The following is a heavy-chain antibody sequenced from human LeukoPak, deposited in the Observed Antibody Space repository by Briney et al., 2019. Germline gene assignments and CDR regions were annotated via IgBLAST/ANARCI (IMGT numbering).Heavy chain of an antibody. V-gene: IGHV3-11*01. D-gene: IGHD6-13*01. CDR2: ISSSGSTI. Sequence: GGSLRLSCAASGFTFSDYYMSWIRQAPGKGLEWVSYISSSGSTIYYADSVKGRFTISRDTAKNSLYLQMNSLRAEDTAVYYCAREREIAAAGDDAFDIWGQGTMVTVSS. CDR3: AREREIAAAGDDAFDI. CDR1: GFTFSDYY. J-gene: IGHJ3*02.